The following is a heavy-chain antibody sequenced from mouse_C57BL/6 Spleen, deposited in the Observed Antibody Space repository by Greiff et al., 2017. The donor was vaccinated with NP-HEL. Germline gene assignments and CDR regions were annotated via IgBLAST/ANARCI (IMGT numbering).Heavy chain of an antibody. CDR2: IYPGSGST. CDR3: ARGPLYYDYDGNAMDY. Sequence: QVQLQQSGAELVKPGASVKMSCKASGYTFTSYWITWVKQRPGQGLEWIGDIYPGSGSTNYNEKFKSKATLTVDTSSSTAYMQLSSLTSEDSAVYYCARGPLYYDYDGNAMDYWGQGTSVTVSS. J-gene: IGHJ4*01. CDR1: GYTFTSYW. D-gene: IGHD2-4*01. V-gene: IGHV1-55*01.